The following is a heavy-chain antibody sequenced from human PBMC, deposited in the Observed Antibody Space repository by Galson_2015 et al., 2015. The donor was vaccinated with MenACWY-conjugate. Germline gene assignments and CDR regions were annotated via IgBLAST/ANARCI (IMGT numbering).Heavy chain of an antibody. CDR3: VRAACAGGWGAFDP. CDR1: GFTFTSHA. Sequence: SLRLSCAASGFTFTSHALHWVRQAPGKGLQWVAVISSDTTGKFYAESVRGRFSISRDNYKNTVSLQMNSLRRDDTALYHCVRAACAGGWGAFDPWGQGTLVTVSS. CDR2: ISSDTTGK. J-gene: IGHJ5*02. D-gene: IGHD3-16*01. V-gene: IGHV3-30*01.